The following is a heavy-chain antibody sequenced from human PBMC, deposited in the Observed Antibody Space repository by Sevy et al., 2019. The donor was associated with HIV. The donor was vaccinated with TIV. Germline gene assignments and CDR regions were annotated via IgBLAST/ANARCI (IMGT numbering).Heavy chain of an antibody. CDR1: GFTFSSYW. CDR2: IKSDGSST. D-gene: IGHD1-26*01. J-gene: IGHJ5*02. CDR3: ARDRSGSYHVSDNWFDP. V-gene: IGHV3-74*01. Sequence: GALRLSCAASGFTFSSYWMHWVRQVPGKGLVWVSRIKSDGSSTSYADSVKGRFTISRDNAKNTLYLQMNSLRAEDTAVYYCARDRSGSYHVSDNWFDPWGQGTLVTVSS.